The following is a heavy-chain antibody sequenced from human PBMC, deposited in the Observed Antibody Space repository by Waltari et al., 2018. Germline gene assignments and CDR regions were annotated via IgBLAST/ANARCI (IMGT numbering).Heavy chain of an antibody. V-gene: IGHV3-74*01. CDR2: INTDGSST. CDR3: VATGNAGY. Sequence: VQLVESGGGSVQPGGSLRLSCPASEYTFSTYWMHWVRQAPGKGLEWVSRINTDGSSTLYADSVKGRFTISRDNAKNTLYLQMNSLRVEDTAVYYCVATGNAGYWGQGALVTVSS. D-gene: IGHD1-1*01. J-gene: IGHJ4*02. CDR1: EYTFSTYW.